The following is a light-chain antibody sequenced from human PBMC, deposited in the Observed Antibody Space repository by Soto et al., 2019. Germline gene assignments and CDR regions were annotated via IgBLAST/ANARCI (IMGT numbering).Light chain of an antibody. CDR2: ETN. J-gene: IGLJ1*01. CDR1: SSNFGSNS. Sequence: QSALTQPPSVSATPGQKVTTSCSGSSSNFGSNSVSWYQQLPGTAPKLLVYETNRRPSGIPDRFSGSKSGTSATLGITGLQTGDEADYYCATWDRSLSVGVFGTGTKLTVL. CDR3: ATWDRSLSVGV. V-gene: IGLV1-51*02.